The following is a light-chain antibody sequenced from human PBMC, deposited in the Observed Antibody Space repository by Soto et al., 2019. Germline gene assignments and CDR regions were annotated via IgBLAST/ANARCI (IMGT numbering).Light chain of an antibody. CDR2: EVT. J-gene: IGLJ1*01. CDR1: SSDVGGHSY. Sequence: QSVLTQPPSASGSPGQSLTISCTGTSSDVGGHSYVSWYQRHPGKAPKLIIFEVTKRPSGVPDRFSGSKSGNTATLTVSGLQAEDEAEYHCSSFAGNNNLVFGTGTKVTVL. V-gene: IGLV2-8*01. CDR3: SSFAGNNNLV.